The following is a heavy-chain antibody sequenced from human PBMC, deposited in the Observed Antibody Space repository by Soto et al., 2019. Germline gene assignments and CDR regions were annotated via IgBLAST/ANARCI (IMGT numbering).Heavy chain of an antibody. D-gene: IGHD6-19*01. CDR1: GYTFTTYY. Sequence: QVQLVESGAEVREPGASVKVSCRASGYTFTTYYIHWVRQAPGQGLEWVGIINPSGGSTSYAQRFQGRVTMTRDTSTSTVYMELRSLTSEDTAVYYCARDRGIAVAAGAIDYWGQGTLVTVSS. CDR2: INPSGGST. CDR3: ARDRGIAVAAGAIDY. J-gene: IGHJ4*02. V-gene: IGHV1-46*01.